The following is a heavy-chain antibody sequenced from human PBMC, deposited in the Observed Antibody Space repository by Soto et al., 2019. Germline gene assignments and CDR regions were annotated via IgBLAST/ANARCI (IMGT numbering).Heavy chain of an antibody. CDR2: IGTAGDT. CDR3: AREYTAAAGLYYYGMDV. V-gene: IGHV3-13*01. J-gene: IGHJ6*02. D-gene: IGHD6-13*01. Sequence: GGSLRLSCAASGFTFSSYDMHWVRQATGKGLEWVSAIGTAGDTYYPGSVKGRFTISRENAKNSLYLQMNSLRAEDTAVYYCAREYTAAAGLYYYGMDVWGQGTTVTVSS. CDR1: GFTFSSYD.